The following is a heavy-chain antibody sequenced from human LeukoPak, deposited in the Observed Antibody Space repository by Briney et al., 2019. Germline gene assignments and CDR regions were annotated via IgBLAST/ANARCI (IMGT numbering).Heavy chain of an antibody. Sequence: KPSETLSLTCTVSGGSISSSNYYWGWSRHPPGKRLEWIGSIYYSGSTYCNPSLKSRVTISVDTSKNQFSLRLSSVTAADTAVYYCASGIAAAGGAWTDYWGQGTLVTVSS. CDR1: GGSISSSNYY. CDR3: ASGIAAAGGAWTDY. D-gene: IGHD6-13*01. V-gene: IGHV4-39*07. CDR2: IYYSGST. J-gene: IGHJ4*02.